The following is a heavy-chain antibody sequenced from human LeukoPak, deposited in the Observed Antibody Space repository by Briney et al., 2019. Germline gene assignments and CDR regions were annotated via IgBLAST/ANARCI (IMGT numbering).Heavy chain of an antibody. D-gene: IGHD3-22*01. V-gene: IGHV4-30-4*07. CDR2: IYYSGST. CDR3: ARGGYYDSSGSQDAFDI. CDR1: GGSISSGGYS. J-gene: IGHJ3*02. Sequence: KPSQTLSLTCAASGGSISSGGYSWSWIRQPPGKGLEWIGYIYYSGSTYYNPSLKSRVTISVDTSKNQFSLKLSSVTAADTAVYYCARGGYYDSSGSQDAFDIWGQGTMVTVSS.